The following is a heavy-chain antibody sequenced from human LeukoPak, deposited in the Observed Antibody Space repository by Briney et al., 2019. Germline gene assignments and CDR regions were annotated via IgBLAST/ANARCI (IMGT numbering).Heavy chain of an antibody. CDR3: ARGYKVYARSRWYYYYMDV. D-gene: IGHD2-8*01. J-gene: IGHJ6*03. V-gene: IGHV4-34*01. Sequence: SETLSLTCAVYGGSFSGYYWSWIRQPPGKGLEWIGEINHSGSTNYNPSLKSRVTISVDTSKNQFSLKLSSVTAADTAVYYCARGYKVYARSRWYYYYMDVWGKGTTVTVSS. CDR2: INHSGST. CDR1: GGSFSGYY.